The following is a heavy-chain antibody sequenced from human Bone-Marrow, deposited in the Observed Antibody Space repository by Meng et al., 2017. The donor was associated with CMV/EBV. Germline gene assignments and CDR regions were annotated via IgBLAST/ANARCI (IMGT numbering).Heavy chain of an antibody. D-gene: IGHD5-18*01. CDR2: ISGSGGST. Sequence: GGSLRLSCAASGFTFSDYYMSWIRQAPGKGLEWVSAISGSGGSTYYADSVKGRFTISRDNSKNTLYLQMDSLRTEDTAVYYCARREILGYSEGLYAFNVWGQGTRVTVSS. V-gene: IGHV3-23*01. CDR1: GFTFSDYY. CDR3: ARREILGYSEGLYAFNV. J-gene: IGHJ3*01.